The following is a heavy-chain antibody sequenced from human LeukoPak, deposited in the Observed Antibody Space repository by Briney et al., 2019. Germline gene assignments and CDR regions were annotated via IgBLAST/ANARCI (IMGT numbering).Heavy chain of an antibody. D-gene: IGHD3-9*01. J-gene: IGHJ5*02. V-gene: IGHV3-23*01. CDR1: GFTFGSSA. Sequence: GGSLRLSCAASGFTFGSSAISWVRQAPGKGLEWVSTISANGFKTYHADSVKGRFTISRDNSKNTLYLQMNSLRAEDTAVYYCAKDFEGNRFDPWGQGTLVTVSS. CDR2: ISANGFKT. CDR3: AKDFEGNRFDP.